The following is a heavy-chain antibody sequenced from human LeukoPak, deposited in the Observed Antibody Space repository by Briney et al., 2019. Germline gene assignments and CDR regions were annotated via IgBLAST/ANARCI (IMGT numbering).Heavy chain of an antibody. CDR2: IYYSGST. CDR1: GGSPSSGGFS. Sequence: SETLSLTRAVSGGSPSSGGFSWSWDPQPPGEGPGGIGFIYYSGSTTYNPSLKSRVTMSVDTSKNQFSLKLTSVTAADTAVYFCARHSISWPHYFDYWGQGTLVTVSS. V-gene: IGHV4-61*08. CDR3: ARHSISWPHYFDY. J-gene: IGHJ4*02.